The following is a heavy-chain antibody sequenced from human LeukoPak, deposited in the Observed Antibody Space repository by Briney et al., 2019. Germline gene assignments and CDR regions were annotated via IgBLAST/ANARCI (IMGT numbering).Heavy chain of an antibody. V-gene: IGHV1-18*04. CDR2: IGPYNGNT. J-gene: IGHJ4*02. Sequence: ASVKVSCKASGYSLTSYGISWVRQAPGQGLEWMGSIGPYNGNTNYAQNLQGRVTMTTDTSTSTAYMELRSLRSDDTAVYYCARAPYYGSGNFFDYWAQGTLVTVSS. CDR1: GYSLTSYG. D-gene: IGHD3-10*01. CDR3: ARAPYYGSGNFFDY.